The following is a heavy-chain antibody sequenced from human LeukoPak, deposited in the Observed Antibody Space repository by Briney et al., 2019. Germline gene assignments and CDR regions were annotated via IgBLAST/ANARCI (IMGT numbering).Heavy chain of an antibody. D-gene: IGHD4-4*01. J-gene: IGHJ5*02. CDR1: GYTFTSYY. V-gene: IGHV1-46*01. CDR3: ARGTYSNSAGNWFDP. CDR2: INPSGGST. Sequence: ASVKVSCKASGYTFTSYYMHWVRQAPGQGLEWMGIINPSGGSTSYAQKFQGRVTMTRDTSISTAYMELSSLRSEDTAVYYCARGTYSNSAGNWFDPWGQGTLVTVSS.